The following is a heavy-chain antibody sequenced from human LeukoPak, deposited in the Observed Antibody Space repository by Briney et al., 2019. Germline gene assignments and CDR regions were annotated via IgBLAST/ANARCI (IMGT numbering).Heavy chain of an antibody. CDR1: GFTFSNYE. CDR3: AKDTPDSSAYYLEN. Sequence: GGSLRLSCATSGFTFSNYEMNWVRQAPGKGLEWVSYISSSGSTIYYADSVKGRFTISRDNSKNTLYLQMSSLRAEDTAVYYCAKDTPDSSAYYLENWGQGTLVTVSS. CDR2: ISSSGSTI. J-gene: IGHJ4*02. D-gene: IGHD3-22*01. V-gene: IGHV3-48*03.